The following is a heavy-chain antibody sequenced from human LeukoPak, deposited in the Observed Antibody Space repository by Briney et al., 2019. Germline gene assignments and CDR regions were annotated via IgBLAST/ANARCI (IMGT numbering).Heavy chain of an antibody. Sequence: PGGSLRLSCAASGFTFSSYAMSWVRQAPGKGLEWVSAISGSGGSTYYADSVKGRFTISRDNSKSTLFLQMNSLRAEDTAVYYCAKLLGGNKNFDYWGQGTLVTVSS. CDR2: ISGSGGST. CDR3: AKLLGGNKNFDY. D-gene: IGHD4-23*01. V-gene: IGHV3-23*01. J-gene: IGHJ4*02. CDR1: GFTFSSYA.